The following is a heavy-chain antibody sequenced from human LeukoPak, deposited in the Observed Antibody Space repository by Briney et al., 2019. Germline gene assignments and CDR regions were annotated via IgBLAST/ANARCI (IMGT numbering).Heavy chain of an antibody. V-gene: IGHV3-21*01. CDR3: ARGELSASTMVRGVTIFDY. CDR1: GFTFSSYS. Sequence: GGSLRLSCAASGFTFSSYSMNWVRQAPGKGLEWVSSISSSSSYIYYADSVKGRFTISRDNAKNSLYLQMNSLRAEDTAVYYCARGELSASTMVRGVTIFDYWGQGTLVTVSS. CDR2: ISSSSSYI. D-gene: IGHD3-10*01. J-gene: IGHJ4*02.